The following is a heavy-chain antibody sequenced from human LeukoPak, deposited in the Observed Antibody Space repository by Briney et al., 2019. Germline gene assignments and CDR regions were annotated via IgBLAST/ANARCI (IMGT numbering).Heavy chain of an antibody. CDR3: AKDMSSSGWYVTLFDY. CDR1: GFTFDDYA. Sequence: GGSLRLSCAAPGFTFDDYAMHWVRHAPGKGLEWVSGISWNSGSIGYADSVKGRFTIPRDNAKNSLYLQMNSLRAEDTALYYCAKDMSSSGWYVTLFDYWGQGTLVTVSS. V-gene: IGHV3-9*01. CDR2: ISWNSGSI. J-gene: IGHJ4*02. D-gene: IGHD6-19*01.